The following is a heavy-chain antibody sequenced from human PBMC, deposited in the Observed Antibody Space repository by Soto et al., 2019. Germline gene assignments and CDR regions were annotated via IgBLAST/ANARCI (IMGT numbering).Heavy chain of an antibody. V-gene: IGHV4-31*03. CDR1: SESMNSGGYY. CDR3: ARRGGSSSGYYYYAMDV. CDR2: IYSNVDT. Sequence: PSETLSLTSSGSSESMNSGGYYWILIRQHAGKGLEWIVYIYSNVDTYYNPSLKIRVTRSVYTSKNEFSLNLTSVTAADTAVYYCARRGGSSSGYYYYAMDVWGQGTTVTVS. D-gene: IGHD6-6*01. J-gene: IGHJ6*02.